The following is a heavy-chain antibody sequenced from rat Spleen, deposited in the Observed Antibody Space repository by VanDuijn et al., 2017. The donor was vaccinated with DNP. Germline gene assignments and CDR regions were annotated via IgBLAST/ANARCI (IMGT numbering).Heavy chain of an antibody. CDR3: ARAKYSSHYWYFDF. CDR2: IISSGGST. CDR1: GFTFNNYW. V-gene: IGHV5-31*01. D-gene: IGHD1-2*01. J-gene: IGHJ1*01. Sequence: EVHLVESGGDLVQPGRSLKLSCVASGFTFNNYWMTWIRQVPGKGLEWVAAIISSGGSTYYPNSVKGRFTISSDNAKNTLYLQMNSLRSEDTATYYCARAKYSSHYWYFDFWGPGTMVTVSS.